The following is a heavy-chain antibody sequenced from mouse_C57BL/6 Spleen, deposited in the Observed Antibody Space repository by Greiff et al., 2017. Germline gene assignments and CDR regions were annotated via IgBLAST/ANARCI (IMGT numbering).Heavy chain of an antibody. CDR3: ARRKLRREYYFDY. Sequence: QVQLQQSGAELVRPGSSVKLSCKASGYTFTSYWMHWVKQRPIQGLEWIGKIDPSDSDTHYNQKFKDKATLTVDKSSSTAYMQLSSLTSEDSAVYYCARRKLRREYYFDYWGQGTTLTVSS. CDR2: IDPSDSDT. CDR1: GYTFTSYW. D-gene: IGHD2-12*01. J-gene: IGHJ2*01. V-gene: IGHV1-52*01.